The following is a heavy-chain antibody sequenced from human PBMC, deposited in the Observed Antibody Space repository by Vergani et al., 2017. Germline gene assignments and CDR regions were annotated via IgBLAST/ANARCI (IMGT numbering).Heavy chain of an antibody. CDR2: ISSSSSYI. D-gene: IGHD4-17*01. Sequence: EVQLVESGGGLVKPGGSLRLSCAASGFTFSSYSMNWVRQAPGKGLEWVSSISSSSSYIYYADSVKGRFTISRDNAKNSLYLQMNSLRAEDTAVYYCASTNDRHYGDYRYYYYYYYMDVWGKGTTVTVSS. V-gene: IGHV3-21*01. J-gene: IGHJ6*03. CDR3: ASTNDRHYGDYRYYYYYYYMDV. CDR1: GFTFSSYS.